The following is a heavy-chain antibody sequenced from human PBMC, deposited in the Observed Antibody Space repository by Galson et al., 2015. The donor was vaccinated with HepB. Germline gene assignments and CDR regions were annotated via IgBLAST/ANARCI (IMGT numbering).Heavy chain of an antibody. J-gene: IGHJ4*02. Sequence: SLRLSCAASGFTFSSYAMHWVRQAPGKGLEWVAVISYDGSNKYYADSVKGRFTISRDNSKNTLYLQMNSLRAEDTAVYYCARDRFFLGAEYQLLYREVYFDYWGQGTLVTVSS. CDR2: ISYDGSNK. D-gene: IGHD2-2*02. CDR3: ARDRFFLGAEYQLLYREVYFDY. CDR1: GFTFSSYA. V-gene: IGHV3-30-3*01.